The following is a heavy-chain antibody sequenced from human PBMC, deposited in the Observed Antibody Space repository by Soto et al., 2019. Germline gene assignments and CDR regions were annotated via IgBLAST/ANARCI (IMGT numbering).Heavy chain of an antibody. Sequence: SETLSLTCTVSGGSISSYYWSWIRQPPGKGLEWIGYIYYSGSTYYNPSLKSRVTISVDTSKNQFSLKLSSVTAADTAVYYCARARGSYYSGEGYWGQGTLVTVSS. J-gene: IGHJ4*02. CDR1: GGSISSYY. V-gene: IGHV4-59*06. D-gene: IGHD1-26*01. CDR3: ARARGSYYSGEGY. CDR2: IYYSGST.